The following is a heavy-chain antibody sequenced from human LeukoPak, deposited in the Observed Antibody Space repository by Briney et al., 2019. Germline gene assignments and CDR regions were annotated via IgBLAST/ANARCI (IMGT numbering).Heavy chain of an antibody. D-gene: IGHD2-15*01. J-gene: IGHJ4*02. Sequence: GGSLRLSCAASGFTFSSYAMSWVRQAPGKGLEWVSAISGSGGRTFFADSVKGRFTISRHNSKRTLYLQMNSLRAEDTAVYFCAKGVDASGDHTPGTVFDYWGQGTLVTVSS. V-gene: IGHV3-23*01. CDR2: ISGSGGRT. CDR1: GFTFSSYA. CDR3: AKGVDASGDHTPGTVFDY.